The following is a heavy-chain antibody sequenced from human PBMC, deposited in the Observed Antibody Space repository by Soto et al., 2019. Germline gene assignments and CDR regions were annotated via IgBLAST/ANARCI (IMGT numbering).Heavy chain of an antibody. D-gene: IGHD3-10*01. CDR2: ISYDGSNK. V-gene: IGHV3-30*04. J-gene: IGHJ4*02. Sequence: GGSLRLSCAASGFTFSSYNMHWVRQAPGKGLEWVAVISYDGSNKYYADSVKGRFTISRDNSKNTLYLQMNSLRAEDTAVYYCASPPYSSGSYYNDYWGQGTLVTVSS. CDR1: GFTFSSYN. CDR3: ASPPYSSGSYYNDY.